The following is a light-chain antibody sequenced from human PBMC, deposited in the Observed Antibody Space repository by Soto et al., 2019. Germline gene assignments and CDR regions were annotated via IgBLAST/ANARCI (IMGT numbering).Light chain of an antibody. CDR2: EVS. J-gene: IGLJ1*01. CDR3: SSFTASNTLGYV. Sequence: QSALTQPASVSGSPGQSITISCTGTSSDVGSYNYVSWYQQHPGKAPKLMIYEVSNRPSGVSNRFSGSKSGNTASLTISGLQAEDEADYYCSSFTASNTLGYVFGTGTQLTVL. CDR1: SSDVGSYNY. V-gene: IGLV2-14*01.